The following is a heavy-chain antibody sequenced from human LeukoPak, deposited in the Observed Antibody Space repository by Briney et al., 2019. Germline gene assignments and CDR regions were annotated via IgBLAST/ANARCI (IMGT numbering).Heavy chain of an antibody. V-gene: IGHV3-11*06. CDR2: IDSSSTYT. J-gene: IGHJ4*02. CDR3: ARGRGISRPYYFDS. D-gene: IGHD6-6*01. Sequence: GESLRLSCAASRFIFSDYYMSWIRQAPGKGLEWVSHIDSSSTYTNYADSVKGRFTISRDNAKKSLYLQMNSLRADDTAVYYCARGRGISRPYYFDSWGQGTLVTVSS. CDR1: RFIFSDYY.